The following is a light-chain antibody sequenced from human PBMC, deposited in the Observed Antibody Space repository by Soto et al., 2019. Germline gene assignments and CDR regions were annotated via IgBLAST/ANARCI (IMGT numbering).Light chain of an antibody. V-gene: IGLV1-51*01. J-gene: IGLJ3*02. CDR1: SSNIGNNY. CDR3: AAWDDSLSGYWV. Sequence: QSVLTQPPSVSAAPGQKVTISCSGSSSNIGNNYVSWYQQLPGTAPKLLIYDNNKRPSGIPDRFSGSKSGTSASLAISGLRSEDEADYYCAAWDDSLSGYWVFGGGTKVTVL. CDR2: DNN.